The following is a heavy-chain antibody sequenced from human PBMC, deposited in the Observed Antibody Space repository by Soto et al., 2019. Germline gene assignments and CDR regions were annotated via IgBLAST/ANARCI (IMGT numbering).Heavy chain of an antibody. CDR3: AMPVFGVVLGHYYYMDV. V-gene: IGHV3-23*01. CDR1: GFIFTNHG. Sequence: EVQLLESGGGLVQPGGSLRLSCATSGFIFTNHGMSWVRQAPGKGLEWVSAISASGGSTHYADSVRGRFTVSRDNIKNMLYLQMNSLRAEDTAEYYCAMPVFGVVLGHYYYMDVWGKGTTVNVSS. CDR2: ISASGGST. D-gene: IGHD3-3*01. J-gene: IGHJ6*03.